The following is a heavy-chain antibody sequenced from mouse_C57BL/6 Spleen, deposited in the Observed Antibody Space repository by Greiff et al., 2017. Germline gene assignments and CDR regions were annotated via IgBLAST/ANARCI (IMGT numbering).Heavy chain of an antibody. V-gene: IGHV1-76*01. CDR3: ARPDYSNYVWFAY. J-gene: IGHJ3*01. CDR1: GYTFTDYY. Sequence: VQLQQSGAELVRPGASVKLSCKASGYTFTDYYINWVKQRPGQGLEWIARIYPGSGNTYYNEKFKGKATLTAEKSSSTAYMQLSSLTAEDSAVYFCARPDYSNYVWFAYWGQGTLVTVSA. D-gene: IGHD2-5*01. CDR2: IYPGSGNT.